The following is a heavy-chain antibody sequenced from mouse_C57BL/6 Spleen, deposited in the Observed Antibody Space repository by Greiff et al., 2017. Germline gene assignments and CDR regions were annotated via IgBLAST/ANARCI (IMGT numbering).Heavy chain of an antibody. J-gene: IGHJ3*01. V-gene: IGHV1-18*01. CDR3: ARGGYGSRFAY. D-gene: IGHD1-1*01. CDR1: GYTFTDYN. CDR2: INPNNGGT. Sequence: EVPLQPSGPELVKPGASVKIPCKASGYTFTDYNMDWVKQSHGKSLEWIGDINPNNGGTIYNQKFKGKATLTVDKSSSTAYMELRSLTSEDTAVYYCARGGYGSRFAYWGQGTLVTVSA.